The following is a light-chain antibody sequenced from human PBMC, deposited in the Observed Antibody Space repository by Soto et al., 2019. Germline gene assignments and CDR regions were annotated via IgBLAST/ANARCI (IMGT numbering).Light chain of an antibody. CDR3: QQYGSSPPT. V-gene: IGKV3-20*01. J-gene: IGKJ1*01. Sequence: EIVLTQSPGTLSLSPGERATLSCRASQSVSTNYLAWYQRKPGQAPRLLIYGASSRATGIPDRFNGSGSGTDFTLTITRLEPEDFAVYYCQQYGSSPPTFGQGTKVEIK. CDR1: QSVSTNY. CDR2: GAS.